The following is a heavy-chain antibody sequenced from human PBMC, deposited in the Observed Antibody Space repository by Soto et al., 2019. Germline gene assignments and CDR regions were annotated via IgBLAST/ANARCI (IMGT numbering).Heavy chain of an antibody. D-gene: IGHD3-3*01. J-gene: IGHJ4*02. CDR2: ISGSGGST. V-gene: IGHV3-23*01. Sequence: PWGPLILSCAASGFTFSHYAMSWVRQAPGKGLEWVSAISGSGGSTYYAASVKGRFTIPRDNAKNTLYLQMNSLRAEDTAVYYCAKVGDYDFWSGYHKYYFDYWGQGTLVTVSS. CDR3: AKVGDYDFWSGYHKYYFDY. CDR1: GFTFSHYA.